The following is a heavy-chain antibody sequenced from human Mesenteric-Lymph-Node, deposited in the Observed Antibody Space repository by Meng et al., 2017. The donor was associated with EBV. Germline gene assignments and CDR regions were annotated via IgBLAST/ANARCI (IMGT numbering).Heavy chain of an antibody. D-gene: IGHD5-24*01. Sequence: QLQGHAPGLVRPYQTLSLTGAVSGGSISSSNGWSWVGQSPGKGLEWICHIYHNGDTNYNPSLKSRVLISVDKSKNQFSLRLNSVTAADTAVYYCARDVQMATIWGQGTLVTVSS. CDR1: GGSISSSNG. V-gene: IGHV4-4*02. J-gene: IGHJ4*02. CDR3: ARDVQMATI. CDR2: IYHNGDT.